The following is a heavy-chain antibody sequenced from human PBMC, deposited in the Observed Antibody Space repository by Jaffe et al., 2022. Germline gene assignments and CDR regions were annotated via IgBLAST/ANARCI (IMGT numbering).Heavy chain of an antibody. CDR2: IRSKAYGGTT. CDR3: TRAVRYYDILTGSTTDAFDI. CDR1: GFTFGDYA. D-gene: IGHD3-9*01. J-gene: IGHJ3*02. V-gene: IGHV3-49*04. Sequence: EVQLVESGGGLVQPGRSLRLSCTASGFTFGDYAMSWVRQAPGKGLEWVGFIRSKAYGGTTEYAASVKGRFTISRDDSKSIAYLQMNSLKTEDTAVYYCTRAVRYYDILTGSTTDAFDIWGQGTMVTVSS.